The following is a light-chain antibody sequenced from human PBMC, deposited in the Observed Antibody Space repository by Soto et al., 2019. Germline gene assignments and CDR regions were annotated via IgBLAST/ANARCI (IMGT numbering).Light chain of an antibody. CDR3: QQSYSTPPT. J-gene: IGKJ5*01. Sequence: GNRVTITCRASHSISSYFNWYQHKPGKAPKLLIYAASSLQSGVPSRFSGSGSGTDFTLTISRLQPEDFATYSCQQSYSTPPTFGQGTRLEIK. CDR2: AAS. CDR1: HSISSY. V-gene: IGKV1-39*01.